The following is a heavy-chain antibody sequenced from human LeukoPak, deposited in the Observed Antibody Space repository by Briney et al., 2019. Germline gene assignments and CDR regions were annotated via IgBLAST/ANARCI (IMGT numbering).Heavy chain of an antibody. V-gene: IGHV3-53*05. Sequence: GGSLRLSCAASGFTVSSNYMSWVRQAPGKGLEWVSVIYSGGSTYYADSVKGRFTISRDNSKNTLYLQMNSLRAEDTAVYYCARSGSYYELPDYWGQGTLVTVSS. CDR2: IYSGGST. CDR1: GFTVSSNY. CDR3: ARSGSYYELPDY. J-gene: IGHJ4*02. D-gene: IGHD1-26*01.